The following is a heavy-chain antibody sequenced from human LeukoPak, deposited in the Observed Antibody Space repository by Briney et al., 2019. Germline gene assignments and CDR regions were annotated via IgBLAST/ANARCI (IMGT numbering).Heavy chain of an antibody. CDR3: ARGDTAMVTSAY. CDR2: TSAYNGNT. V-gene: IGHV1-18*01. J-gene: IGHJ4*02. CDR1: GYTFTSYG. Sequence: EASVKVSCKASGYTFTSYGISWVRQAPGRGLEWMGWTSAYNGNTNYAQKLQGRVTMTTDTSTSTAYMELRSLRSDDTAVYYCARGDTAMVTSAYWGQGTLVTVSS. D-gene: IGHD5-18*01.